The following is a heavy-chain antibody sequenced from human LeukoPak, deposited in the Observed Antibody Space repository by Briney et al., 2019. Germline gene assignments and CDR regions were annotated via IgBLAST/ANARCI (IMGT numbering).Heavy chain of an antibody. CDR1: GFTFSSYG. CDR2: ISYDGSNK. D-gene: IGHD3-9*01. V-gene: IGHV3-30*18. Sequence: PGGSLRLSCAASGFTFSSYGMHWVRQAPGKGLEWVAVISYDGSNKYYADSVKGRFTISRDNSKNTLYLQMNSLRAEDTAVYYCAKDLTSRPGAFNIWGKGPRVTVSS. CDR3: AKDLTSRPGAFNI. J-gene: IGHJ3*02.